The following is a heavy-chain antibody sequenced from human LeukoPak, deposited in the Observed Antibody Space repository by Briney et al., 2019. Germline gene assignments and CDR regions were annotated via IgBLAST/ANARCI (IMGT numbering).Heavy chain of an antibody. CDR2: ISSSSSYI. D-gene: IGHD1-26*01. V-gene: IGHV3-21*01. CDR3: ARDPWELGHYYYYYMDA. CDR1: GFTFSSYS. J-gene: IGHJ6*03. Sequence: GGSLRLSCAASGFTFSSYSMNWVRQAPGKGLEWVSSISSSSSYIYYADSVKGRFTISRDNAKNSLYLQMNSLRAEDTAVYYCARDPWELGHYYYYYMDAWGKGTTVTVSS.